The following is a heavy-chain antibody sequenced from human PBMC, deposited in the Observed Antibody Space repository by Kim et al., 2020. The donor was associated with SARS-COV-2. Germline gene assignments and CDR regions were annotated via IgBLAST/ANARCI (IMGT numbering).Heavy chain of an antibody. J-gene: IGHJ4*02. V-gene: IGHV4-34*01. D-gene: IGHD3-10*01. Sequence: NPSLKSRVTISVDTSKNQFSLKRSSVTAADTAVYYCARRGRLLWFGARLDYWGQGTLVTVSS. CDR3: ARRGRLLWFGARLDY.